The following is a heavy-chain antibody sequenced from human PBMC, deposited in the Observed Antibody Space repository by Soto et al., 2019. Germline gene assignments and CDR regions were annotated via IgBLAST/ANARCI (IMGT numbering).Heavy chain of an antibody. CDR1: GGTFSNFG. CDR2: IIPIFGTA. J-gene: IGHJ6*02. CDR3: APKGSVDFGGRYGMDV. D-gene: IGHD3-16*01. V-gene: IGHV1-69*12. Sequence: QVQLVQSGAEVKKPGSSVKVSCKASGGTFSNFGISWVRQAPGQGLEWMGGIIPIFGTANYAQKFQGRVTITADESTSTAYMELSSLRYEDTAVFYCAPKGSVDFGGRYGMDVWGQGTTVTVSS.